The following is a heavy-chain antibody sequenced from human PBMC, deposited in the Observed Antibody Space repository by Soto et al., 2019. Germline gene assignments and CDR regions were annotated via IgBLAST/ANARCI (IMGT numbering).Heavy chain of an antibody. V-gene: IGHV3-49*03. D-gene: IGHD3-9*01. Sequence: GGSLRLSCTASGFTFGDYAMSWFRQAPGKGLEWVGFIRSKAYGGTTEYAASVKGRFTISRDDSKSIAYLQMNSLKTEDTAVYHCTSYDILTGYFHQHGGQGTLVTVSS. CDR3: TSYDILTGYFHQH. CDR2: IRSKAYGGTT. J-gene: IGHJ4*02. CDR1: GFTFGDYA.